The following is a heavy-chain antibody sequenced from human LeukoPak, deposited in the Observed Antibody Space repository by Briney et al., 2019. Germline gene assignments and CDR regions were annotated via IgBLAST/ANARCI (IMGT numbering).Heavy chain of an antibody. D-gene: IGHD6-6*01. CDR1: GITVSSNY. CDR2: IYGGGST. Sequence: PGGSLRLSCAASGITVSSNYMSWVRQPPGKGLEWVSVIYGGGSTYYADSVRGRFTISRDNSENTLYLQMDSLRAEDTAVYYCTRLLPSSHHFFDSWGQGTLVTVSS. CDR3: TRLLPSSHHFFDS. J-gene: IGHJ4*02. V-gene: IGHV3-53*01.